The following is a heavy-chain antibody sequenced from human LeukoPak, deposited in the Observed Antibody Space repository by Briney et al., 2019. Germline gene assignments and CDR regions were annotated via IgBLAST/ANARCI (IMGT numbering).Heavy chain of an antibody. CDR1: GYSISSGYY. CDR2: IYHSGST. CDR3: ARTRENFGELSFQDFDY. D-gene: IGHD3-10*01. Sequence: AETLSLTCTVSGYSISSGYYWGWIRQPPGKGLEWIGSIYHSGSTYYNPSLKSRVTISVDTSKNQFSLKLSSVTAADTAVYYCARTRENFGELSFQDFDYWGQGTLVTVSS. V-gene: IGHV4-38-2*02. J-gene: IGHJ4*02.